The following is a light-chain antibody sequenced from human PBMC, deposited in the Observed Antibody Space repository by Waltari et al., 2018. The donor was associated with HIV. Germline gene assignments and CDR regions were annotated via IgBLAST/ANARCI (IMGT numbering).Light chain of an antibody. Sequence: QSALTQPPSASGSPGQSVTISCTGTSSDVGGYNYVSWYQQHPGKAPKLLSYEVTERPSGVSSRFSGSKSGYTASLTVSVLQAEDEADYDCSSYTGRDIRVVVGGGTKLTVL. V-gene: IGLV2-8*01. CDR2: EVT. CDR1: SSDVGGYNY. CDR3: SSYTGRDIRVV. J-gene: IGLJ2*01.